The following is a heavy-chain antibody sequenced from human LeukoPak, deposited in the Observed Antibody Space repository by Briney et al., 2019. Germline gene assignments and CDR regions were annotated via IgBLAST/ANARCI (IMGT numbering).Heavy chain of an antibody. Sequence: SETLSLTCAVYDGSFSGYYWSWIRQPPGKGLEWIGEINHSGSTNYNPSLKSRVTISVDTSKTQFSLKLSSVTAADTAMYYCARRANYYDSSGYYYYYYYMDVWGKGTTVTVSS. D-gene: IGHD3-22*01. CDR2: INHSGST. V-gene: IGHV4-34*01. J-gene: IGHJ6*03. CDR3: ARRANYYDSSGYYYYYYYMDV. CDR1: DGSFSGYY.